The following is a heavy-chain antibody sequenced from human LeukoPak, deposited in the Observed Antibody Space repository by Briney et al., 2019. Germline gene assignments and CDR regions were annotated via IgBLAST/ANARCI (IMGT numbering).Heavy chain of an antibody. CDR1: GFTFSSYA. V-gene: IGHV3-23*01. Sequence: GGSLRLSCAASGFTFSSYAMSWVRQAPGKGLEWVSAISGSGGSTYYADSAKGRFTISRDNSKNTLYLQMNSLRAEDTAVYYCARDYPYGDYGFLYYFDYWGQGTLVTVSS. J-gene: IGHJ4*02. CDR3: ARDYPYGDYGFLYYFDY. CDR2: ISGSGGST. D-gene: IGHD4-17*01.